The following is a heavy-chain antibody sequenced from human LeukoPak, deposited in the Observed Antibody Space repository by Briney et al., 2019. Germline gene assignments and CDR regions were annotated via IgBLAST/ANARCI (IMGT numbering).Heavy chain of an antibody. D-gene: IGHD3-22*01. CDR2: IIPIFGTT. J-gene: IGHJ4*02. CDR3: AKGGITMIVVGNFDY. CDR1: GGTFNSYA. Sequence: GASVKVSCKASGGTFNSYAISWVRQAPGQGLEWMGGIIPIFGTTNYARKFRGRVTLTADKSTRTAYMELSSLRSEDTAVYYCAKGGITMIVVGNFDYWGQGTLVTVSS. V-gene: IGHV1-69*06.